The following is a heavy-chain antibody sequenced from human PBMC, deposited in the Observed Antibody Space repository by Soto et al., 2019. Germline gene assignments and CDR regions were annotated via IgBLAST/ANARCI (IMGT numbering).Heavy chain of an antibody. V-gene: IGHV3-30*18. Sequence: QVKLVEFGGAVVQSGRSLRLSCTASSFRFSAYGMHWVRQAPGKGLEWVALISDDGKTQFFTESVEGRFTISRDNSRNTLYHQMNRLRPEDTAVYYCVKGGYKTGWPPFDHWGHGTRVTVST. CDR2: ISDDGKTQ. CDR1: SFRFSAYG. CDR3: VKGGYKTGWPPFDH. D-gene: IGHD6-19*01. J-gene: IGHJ4*01.